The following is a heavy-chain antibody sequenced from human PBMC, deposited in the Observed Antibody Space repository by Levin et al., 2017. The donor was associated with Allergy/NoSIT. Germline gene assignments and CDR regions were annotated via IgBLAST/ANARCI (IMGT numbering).Heavy chain of an antibody. V-gene: IGHV1-8*01. CDR1: GYTFSNYD. Sequence: ASVKVSCKASGYTFSNYDIYWVRQATGQGLEWMGWMNPNSGNTGYAQKFQGRVSMSSNTSISTAYMELSSLTSEDTAVYYCARGLSVAPRPCHYWGQGTLVAVSS. CDR2: MNPNSGNT. J-gene: IGHJ4*02. CDR3: ARGLSVAPRPCHY. D-gene: IGHD6-6*01.